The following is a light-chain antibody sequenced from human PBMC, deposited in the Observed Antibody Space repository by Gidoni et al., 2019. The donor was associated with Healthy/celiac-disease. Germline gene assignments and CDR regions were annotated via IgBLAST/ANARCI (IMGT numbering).Light chain of an antibody. V-gene: IGKV1-9*01. CDR3: QQLNSYPPSIT. CDR2: AAS. CDR1: QGIISY. J-gene: IGKJ5*01. Sequence: DIQLTKSPSFLSASVGDRVTITCRASQGIISYLAWYQQKPGKAPKLLIYAASTLQSGVPSRFSGSGSGTEFTLTISSLQPEDFATYYCQQLNSYPPSITFGQGTRLEIK.